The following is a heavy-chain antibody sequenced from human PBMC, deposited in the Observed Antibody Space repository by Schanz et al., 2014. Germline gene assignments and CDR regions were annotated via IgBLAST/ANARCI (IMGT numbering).Heavy chain of an antibody. Sequence: QVQVVQSGAELKKPGASVKVSCKASGYTFSSHGIHWLRQAPGQSLEWMGWINTANGNAKYSANFQYRVTITRDTSATTAYMELTNQRSEDTAVYYGARDLPYCDGGKCYADGYDIWGQGTLVTISS. J-gene: IGHJ3*02. CDR1: GYTFSSHG. V-gene: IGHV1-3*04. CDR2: INTANGNA. CDR3: ARDLPYCDGGKCYADGYDI. D-gene: IGHD2-21*01.